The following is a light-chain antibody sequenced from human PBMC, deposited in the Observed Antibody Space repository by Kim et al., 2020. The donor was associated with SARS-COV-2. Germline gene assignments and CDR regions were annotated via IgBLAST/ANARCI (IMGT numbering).Light chain of an antibody. CDR3: QQYNSYPYT. CDR2: KAS. CDR1: QSISSW. J-gene: IGKJ2*01. V-gene: IGKV1-5*03. Sequence: DIQMTQSPSTLSSSVGDRVTITCRASQSISSWLAWYQQKPGKAPKLLIYKASSLESGVPSRFSGSGSGTEFTLTISSLQPDDFATYYCQQYNSYPYTFGQGTKLEI.